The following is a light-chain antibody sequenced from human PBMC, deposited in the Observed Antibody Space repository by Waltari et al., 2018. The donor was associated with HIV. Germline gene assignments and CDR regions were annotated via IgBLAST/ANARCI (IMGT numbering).Light chain of an antibody. V-gene: IGLV2-23*02. CDR3: CSYGGVPILYV. CDR2: DVS. CDR1: SSDVGAYNL. Sequence: QSALTQPASVSGSPGRSITISCPGTSSDVGAYNLVSWSQQHPNKAPKLIIYDVSKRPSGVSLRFSGSKSGNTASRRIVGLQPEDEADYYCCSYGGVPILYVFGGGTTVTV. J-gene: IGLJ1*01.